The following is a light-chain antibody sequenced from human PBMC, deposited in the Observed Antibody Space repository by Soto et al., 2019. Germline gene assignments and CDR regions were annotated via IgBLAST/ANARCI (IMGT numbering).Light chain of an antibody. CDR2: WAS. V-gene: IGKV4-1*01. CDR1: QSVLYSSNNKNY. Sequence: DIVMTQSPDSLAVSLGERATINCKSSQSVLYSSNNKNYLAWYQQKPGQPPKLLIYWASTGESGFPDRFNGSGSGKDFALTIGSLQVEDVAVYYCQQYYSTPLTFDGGTKVEIK. CDR3: QQYYSTPLT. J-gene: IGKJ4*01.